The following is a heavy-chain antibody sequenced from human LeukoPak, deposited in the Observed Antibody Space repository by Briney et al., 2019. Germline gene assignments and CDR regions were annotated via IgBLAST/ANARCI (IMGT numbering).Heavy chain of an antibody. V-gene: IGHV3-7*01. D-gene: IGHD1-26*01. J-gene: IGHJ6*03. Sequence: GGSLRLSCAASGFTFSSYWMSWVRQAPGKGLEWVANIKQDGSEKYYVDSVKGRFTISRDNAKNSLYLQMNSLRAEDTAVYYCARGGSYWERNYYYYHMDVWGKGTTVTVSS. CDR2: IKQDGSEK. CDR3: ARGGSYWERNYYYYHMDV. CDR1: GFTFSSYW.